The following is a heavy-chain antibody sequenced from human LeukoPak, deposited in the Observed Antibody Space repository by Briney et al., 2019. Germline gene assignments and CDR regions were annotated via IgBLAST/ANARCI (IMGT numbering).Heavy chain of an antibody. CDR1: GGSISSYY. CDR2: IYYSGST. D-gene: IGHD3-22*01. CDR3: ARQVGYHDRNYYYGMDV. J-gene: IGHJ6*02. Sequence: SETLSLTCTVSGGSISSYYWSWIRQPPGKGLEWIGYIYYSGSTNYNPSLKSRVTISVDTSKNQFSLKLSSVTAADTAVYYCARQVGYHDRNYYYGMDVWGQGTTVTVSS. V-gene: IGHV4-59*08.